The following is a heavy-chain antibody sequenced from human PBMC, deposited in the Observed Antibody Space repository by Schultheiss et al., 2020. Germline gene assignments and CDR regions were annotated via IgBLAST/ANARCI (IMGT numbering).Heavy chain of an antibody. CDR1: GGSFSGYY. J-gene: IGHJ6*02. D-gene: IGHD4-23*01. CDR3: ARDLGGPTVVTGNYYYGMDV. Sequence: SETLSLTCAVYGGSFSGYYWSWIRQPPGKGLEWIGEINHSGSTNYNPSLKSRVTISVDTSKNQFSLKLSSVTAADTAVYYCARDLGGPTVVTGNYYYGMDVWGQGTTVTVSS. V-gene: IGHV4-34*01. CDR2: INHSGST.